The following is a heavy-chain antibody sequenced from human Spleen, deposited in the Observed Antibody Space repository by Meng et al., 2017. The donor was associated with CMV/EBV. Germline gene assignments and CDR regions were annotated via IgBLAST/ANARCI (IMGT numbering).Heavy chain of an antibody. V-gene: IGHV1-2*02. CDR2: INPNSGGT. Sequence: ASVKVSCKASGYTFTSYDINWVRQAPGQGLEWMGWINPNSGGTKYAQKFQGRVTMTTDTSISTAYMEVSRLRSDDTAVYYCARRNQLQLLDYWGQGTLVTVSS. CDR3: ARRNQLQLLDY. CDR1: GYTFTSYD. J-gene: IGHJ4*02. D-gene: IGHD6-6*01.